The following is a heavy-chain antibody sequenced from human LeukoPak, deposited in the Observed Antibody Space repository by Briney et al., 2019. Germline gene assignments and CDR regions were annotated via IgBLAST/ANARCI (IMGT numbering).Heavy chain of an antibody. CDR3: AREPSGNFGQLVSSAEYFQH. Sequence: GGSLRLSCAASDFTFRTYAMSWVRQAPGKGLEWVADISFDGDNEYYADSVRGRFMIARDNSKNTVYLQMNSLTIEDTAVYYCAREPSGNFGQLVSSAEYFQHWGQGTRVTVSS. D-gene: IGHD5/OR15-5a*01. CDR2: ISFDGDNE. V-gene: IGHV3-30*03. J-gene: IGHJ1*01. CDR1: DFTFRTYA.